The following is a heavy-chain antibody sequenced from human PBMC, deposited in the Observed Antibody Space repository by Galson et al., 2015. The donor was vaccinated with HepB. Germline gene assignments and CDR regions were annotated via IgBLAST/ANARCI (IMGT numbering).Heavy chain of an antibody. CDR1: GYTFTSYG. D-gene: IGHD3-22*01. J-gene: IGHJ6*02. CDR3: ARDKKWDYYDSSGYDNYYYYGMDV. V-gene: IGHV1-18*01. Sequence: SVKVSCKASGYTFTSYGISWVRQAPGQGLEWMGWISAYNGNTNYAQKLQGRVTMTTDTSTSTAYMELRSLRSDDTAVYYCARDKKWDYYDSSGYDNYYYYGMDVWGQGTTVTVSS. CDR2: ISAYNGNT.